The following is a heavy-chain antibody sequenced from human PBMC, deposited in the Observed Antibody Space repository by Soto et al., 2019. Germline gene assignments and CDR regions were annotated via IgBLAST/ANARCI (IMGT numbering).Heavy chain of an antibody. J-gene: IGHJ6*02. CDR3: VKNKAIFGVSVKYGMDV. D-gene: IGHD3-3*01. CDR2: ISWNSGTN. Sequence: GGSLRLSCAASGFSFNDYAMHWVRQAPGKGLEWVSVISWNSGTNCYADSVKGRFTIYRDNAKNSLYLQMNTLRAEDTALYYCVKNKAIFGVSVKYGMDVWAQGIPVTVSS. V-gene: IGHV3-9*01. CDR1: GFSFNDYA.